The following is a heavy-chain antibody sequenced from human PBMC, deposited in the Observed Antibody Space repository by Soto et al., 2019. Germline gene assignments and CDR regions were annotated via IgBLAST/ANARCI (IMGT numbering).Heavy chain of an antibody. CDR3: ARDITRSVVVAASGGCDY. J-gene: IGHJ4*02. Sequence: QVQLVESGGGVVQPGRSLRLSCAASGFTFSSYGMHWVRQAPGKGLEWVAVIWYDGSNKYYADSVKGRFTISRDNSKNPLYLQMNSLRAEDTAVYYCARDITRSVVVAASGGCDYWGQGTLVTVSS. CDR1: GFTFSSYG. D-gene: IGHD2-15*01. V-gene: IGHV3-33*01. CDR2: IWYDGSNK.